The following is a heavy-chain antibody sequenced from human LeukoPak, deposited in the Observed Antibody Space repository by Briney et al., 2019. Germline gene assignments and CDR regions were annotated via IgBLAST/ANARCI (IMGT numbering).Heavy chain of an antibody. CDR2: ISNSGGRT. V-gene: IGHV3-23*01. CDR1: GLTFSNYA. J-gene: IGHJ4*02. CDR3: AKRMGYDFGHFDY. Sequence: PGGSLRLSCAASGLTFSNYAVGWVRPAPGRGLEWVSAISNSGGRTYYADSVKGRYTISRDNSKNTLYLQMNSLRDDDAGVYYCAKRMGYDFGHFDYWGQGALVTVSS. D-gene: IGHD2/OR15-2a*01.